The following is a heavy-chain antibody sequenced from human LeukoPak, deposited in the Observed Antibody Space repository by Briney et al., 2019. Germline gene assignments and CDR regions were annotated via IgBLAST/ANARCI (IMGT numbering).Heavy chain of an antibody. CDR2: IYHSGST. CDR3: AREYGRGGDSPLGY. V-gene: IGHV4-30-2*01. Sequence: PSETLSLTCTVSGGSISSGGYYWSWIRQPPGKGLEWIGYIYHSGSTYYNPSLKSRVTISVDRSKNQFSLKLSSVTAADTAVYYCAREYGRGGDSPLGYWGQGTLVTVSS. D-gene: IGHD2-21*01. J-gene: IGHJ4*02. CDR1: GGSISSGGYY.